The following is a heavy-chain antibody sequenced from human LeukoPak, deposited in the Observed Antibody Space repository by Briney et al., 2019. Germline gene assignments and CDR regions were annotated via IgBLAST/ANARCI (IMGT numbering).Heavy chain of an antibody. CDR3: ARDMLAVPSNWFDP. D-gene: IGHD2-8*01. Sequence: ASVTVSCKSSGYTFTSYYIHWVRQPPGQGLEWMGVINPSGGGTRYAQKFQGRVTITRETSTSTVYMAMRNLRSEDTAVYFCARDMLAVPSNWFDPWGQGTLVTVSS. CDR1: GYTFTSYY. CDR2: INPSGGGT. J-gene: IGHJ5*02. V-gene: IGHV1-46*01.